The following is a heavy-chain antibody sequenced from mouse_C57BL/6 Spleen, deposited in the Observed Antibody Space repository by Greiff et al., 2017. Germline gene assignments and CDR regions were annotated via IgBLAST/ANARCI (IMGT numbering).Heavy chain of an antibody. J-gene: IGHJ1*03. V-gene: IGHV1-82*01. CDR3: ARWDYGSTWCFDV. Sequence: QVQLQQSGPELVKPGASVKISCKASGYAFSSSWMNWVKQRPGKGLEWIGRIYPGDGDTNYNGKFKGKATLTADKSSSTAYMQLSSLTSEDSAVYFCARWDYGSTWCFDVWGTGTTVTVSA. D-gene: IGHD1-1*01. CDR1: GYAFSSSW. CDR2: IYPGDGDT.